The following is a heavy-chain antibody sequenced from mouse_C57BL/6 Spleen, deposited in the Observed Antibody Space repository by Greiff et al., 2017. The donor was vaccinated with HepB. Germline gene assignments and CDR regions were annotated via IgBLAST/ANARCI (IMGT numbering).Heavy chain of an antibody. V-gene: IGHV1-18*01. D-gene: IGHD2-5*01. CDR3: ARRGIVTTYYAMDY. Sequence: EVQLQQSGPELVKPGASVKIPCKASGYTFTDYNMDWVKQSHGKSLEWIGDINPNNGGTIYNQKFKGKATLTVDKSSSTAYMELRSLTSEDTAVYCCARRGIVTTYYAMDYWGQGTSVTVSS. CDR2: INPNNGGT. CDR1: GYTFTDYN. J-gene: IGHJ4*01.